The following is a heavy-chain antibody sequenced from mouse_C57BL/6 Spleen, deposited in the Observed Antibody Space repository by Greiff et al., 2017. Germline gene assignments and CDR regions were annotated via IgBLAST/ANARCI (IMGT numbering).Heavy chain of an antibody. D-gene: IGHD2-5*01. V-gene: IGHV1-55*01. CDR3: ARRANSNPGAY. CDR2: IYPGSGST. Sequence: VQLQQPGAELVKPGASVQMSCKASGYTFTSYWITWVKQRPGQGLEWIGDIYPGSGSTNYNEKFKSKATLTVDTSSSTAYMQLSSLTAEDSAGYYCARRANSNPGAYWGQGTLVTVSA. CDR1: GYTFTSYW. J-gene: IGHJ3*01.